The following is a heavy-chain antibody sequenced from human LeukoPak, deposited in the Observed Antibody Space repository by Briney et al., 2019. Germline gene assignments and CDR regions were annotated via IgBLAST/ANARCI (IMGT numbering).Heavy chain of an antibody. CDR2: IYYSGTT. CDR1: SGSIGSSYW. V-gene: IGHV4-4*02. Sequence: PSETLSLTCGVSSGSIGSSYWWTWVRQPPGQGLEWIGAIYYSGTTNYNPSLMSRVTISLDKSKNQFSLKLSSVTAADTAVYYCARTRGIQLWYFDYWGQGTLVTVSS. CDR3: ARTRGIQLWYFDY. J-gene: IGHJ4*02. D-gene: IGHD5-18*01.